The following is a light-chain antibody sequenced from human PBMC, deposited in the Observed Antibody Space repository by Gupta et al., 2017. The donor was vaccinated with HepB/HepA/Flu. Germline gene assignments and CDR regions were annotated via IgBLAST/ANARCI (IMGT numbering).Light chain of an antibody. CDR3: RSYTSSSTLVV. Sequence: QSALTQPASVSGSPGQSITISCTGTSSDVGGYNYVSWYQQHPGKAPKLMIYDVSNRPSGVSNRFSGSKSGNTDSLTISGLQAEDEADYYCRSYTSSSTLVVFGGGTKLTVL. J-gene: IGLJ2*01. CDR1: SSDVGGYNY. CDR2: DVS. V-gene: IGLV2-14*01.